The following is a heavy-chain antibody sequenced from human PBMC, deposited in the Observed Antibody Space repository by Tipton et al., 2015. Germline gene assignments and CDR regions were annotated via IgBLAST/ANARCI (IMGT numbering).Heavy chain of an antibody. CDR1: GGSISSYY. D-gene: IGHD4-23*01. J-gene: IGHJ2*01. Sequence: TLSLTCTFSGGSISSYYWNWIRQPPGKGLEWIGYIYLSGATNYNASLGSRVIISQDTSKNQLSLRLSSMTAADTAVYYCARSPGGPRWFDLWGRGTLVTVSS. CDR2: IYLSGAT. CDR3: ARSPGGPRWFDL. V-gene: IGHV4-59*01.